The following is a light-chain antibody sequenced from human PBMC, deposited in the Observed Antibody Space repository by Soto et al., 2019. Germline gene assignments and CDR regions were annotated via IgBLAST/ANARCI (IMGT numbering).Light chain of an antibody. CDR1: QGISSL. CDR3: QQANSFPYT. CDR2: AAS. J-gene: IGKJ2*01. Sequence: DIQMTQSPSSVYAPVGDRVTITCRASQGISSLLAWYQQKPGKAPKLLIYAASSLQSGVPSRFSGSGSGTDLTLTISSLQTDDFATYYCQQANSFPYTFGQGTNLEIK. V-gene: IGKV1-12*02.